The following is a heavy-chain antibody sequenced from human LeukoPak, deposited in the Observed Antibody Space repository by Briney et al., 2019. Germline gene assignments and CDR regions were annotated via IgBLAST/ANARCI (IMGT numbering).Heavy chain of an antibody. Sequence: PGGSLRLSCAASGFTSSNYWMSWVRQAPGKGLEWVANIIQDGSEKNYVDSVKGRFTISRDNAKNSLYLQMNSLRAEDTAVYYCARDTNSSVRRRLGYMDAWGEGTTVTVSS. CDR1: GFTSSNYW. CDR2: IIQDGSEK. J-gene: IGHJ6*03. V-gene: IGHV3-7*01. CDR3: ARDTNSSVRRRLGYMDA. D-gene: IGHD6-13*01.